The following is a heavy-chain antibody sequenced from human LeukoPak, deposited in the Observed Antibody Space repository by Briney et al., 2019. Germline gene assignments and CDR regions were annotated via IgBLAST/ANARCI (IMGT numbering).Heavy chain of an antibody. J-gene: IGHJ4*02. CDR3: ARVGGERDY. Sequence: PGGSLRLSCAASGFTFSSYAISWVRQAPGQGLEWMGGIIPIFGTANYAQKFQGRVTITADESTSTAYMELSSLRSEDTAVYYCARVGGERDYWGQGTLVTVSS. V-gene: IGHV1-69*01. CDR1: GFTFSSYA. CDR2: IIPIFGTA. D-gene: IGHD2-15*01.